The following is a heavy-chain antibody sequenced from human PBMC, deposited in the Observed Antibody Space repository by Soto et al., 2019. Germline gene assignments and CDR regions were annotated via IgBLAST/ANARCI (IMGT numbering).Heavy chain of an antibody. CDR3: ARLGAHYQSLDP. CDR1: GGSISQFY. D-gene: IGHD2-2*01. J-gene: IGHJ5*02. CDR2: IYYSGTT. Sequence: PSETLSLTCSVSGGSISQFYWAWIRQSPGKGLEWIGYIYYSGTTSYNPSLKSRVTLSLETSKSQFSLRLASVTASDTAVYYCARLGAHYQSLDPWGQGTLVTVSS. V-gene: IGHV4-59*08.